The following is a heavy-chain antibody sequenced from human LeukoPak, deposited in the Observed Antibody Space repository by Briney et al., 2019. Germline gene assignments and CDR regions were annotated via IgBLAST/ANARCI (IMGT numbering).Heavy chain of an antibody. CDR1: GLTFSDSW. D-gene: IGHD3/OR15-3a*01. J-gene: IGHJ3*02. CDR2: INTDGSST. V-gene: IGHV3-74*01. Sequence: PGGSLRLSCAASGLTFSDSWMYWVRQAPGKGLVWVAFINTDGSSTNYADSVKGRFTISRDNAKNTLYLQVNSLRAEDTAVYYCARALWPGGFDIWGQGTMVTVSS. CDR3: ARALWPGGFDI.